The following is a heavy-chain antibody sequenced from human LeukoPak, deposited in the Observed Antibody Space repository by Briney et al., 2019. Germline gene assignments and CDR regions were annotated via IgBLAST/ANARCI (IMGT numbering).Heavy chain of an antibody. V-gene: IGHV3-30*18. CDR2: ISCDGSNK. J-gene: IGHJ4*02. CDR3: AKRGYYYDSSGYYSRTYFDY. D-gene: IGHD3-22*01. Sequence: PGRSLRLSCVVSGFTFSSYVMHWVRQAPGKGLEWVAVISCDGSNKYYADSVKGRFTISRDNSKNTLYLQMNSLRAEDTAVYYCAKRGYYYDSSGYYSRTYFDYWGQGTLVIVSS. CDR1: GFTFSSYV.